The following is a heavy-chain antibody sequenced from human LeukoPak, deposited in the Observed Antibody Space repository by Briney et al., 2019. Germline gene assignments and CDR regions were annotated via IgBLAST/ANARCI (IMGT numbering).Heavy chain of an antibody. CDR1: GGTFSSYA. Sequence: ASVKVSCKVSGGTFSSYAISWVRHAPGQGLEWMGGVIPIFGTANYAQKFQGRVTITADESTSTAYMELSSLRSEDTAVYYCARPVGVVVTADAFDIWGQGTMVTVSS. D-gene: IGHD2-21*02. V-gene: IGHV1-69*13. J-gene: IGHJ3*02. CDR3: ARPVGVVVTADAFDI. CDR2: VIPIFGTA.